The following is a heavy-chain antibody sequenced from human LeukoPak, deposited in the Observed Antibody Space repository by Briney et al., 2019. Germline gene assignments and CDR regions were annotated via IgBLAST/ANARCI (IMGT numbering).Heavy chain of an antibody. D-gene: IGHD6-13*01. CDR1: GFTFSSYS. CDR2: ISGSGGST. CDR3: AKDKEYSSSWYYWIDY. Sequence: GGSLRLSCAASGFTFSSYSMNWVRQAPGKGLEWVSAISGSGGSTYYADSVKGRFTISRDNSKNTLYLQMNSLRAEDTAVYYCAKDKEYSSSWYYWIDYWGQGTLVTVSS. V-gene: IGHV3-23*01. J-gene: IGHJ4*02.